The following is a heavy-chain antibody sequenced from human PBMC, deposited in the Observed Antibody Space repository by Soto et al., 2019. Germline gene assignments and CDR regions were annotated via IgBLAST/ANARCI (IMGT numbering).Heavy chain of an antibody. V-gene: IGHV1-3*01. D-gene: IGHD3-10*01. CDR3: ARALLWFGEPAGWFDP. J-gene: IGHJ5*02. CDR1: GYTFTNYA. Sequence: GASVKVSCQAFGYTFTNYAMHWGRQAPGQRLEWMGWINAGNGNTKYSQKFQGRVTITRDTSASTAYMELSSLRSEDTAVYYCARALLWFGEPAGWFDPWGQGTLVTVSS. CDR2: INAGNGNT.